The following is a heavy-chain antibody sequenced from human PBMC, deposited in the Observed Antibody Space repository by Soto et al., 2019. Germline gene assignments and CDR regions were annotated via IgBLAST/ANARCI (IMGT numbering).Heavy chain of an antibody. V-gene: IGHV5-10-1*01. CDR2: IDPSNSYT. J-gene: IGHJ6*02. CDR3: ARLPHSSSWYSYYYGMDV. D-gene: IGHD6-13*01. CDR1: GYSFTTYW. Sequence: PGESLKISCKGSGYSFTTYWISWVRQMPGKGLEWMERIDPSNSYTNYSPSFQGHVTISADKSISTAYLQWSSLKASDTAMYYCARLPHSSSWYSYYYGMDVWGQGTTVTVSS.